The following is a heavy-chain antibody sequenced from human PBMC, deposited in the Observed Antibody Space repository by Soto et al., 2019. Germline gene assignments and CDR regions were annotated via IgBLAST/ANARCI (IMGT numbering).Heavy chain of an antibody. D-gene: IGHD6-13*01. CDR3: ARHLAAAGILKLDY. CDR1: GGSISSYY. V-gene: IGHV4-59*08. Sequence: SETLSLTCTVSGGSISSYYWSWIRQPPGKGLEWIGYIYYSGSTNYNPSLKSRVTISVDTSKNQFSLKLSSVTAADTAVYYCARHLAAAGILKLDYWGQGTLVTVSS. CDR2: IYYSGST. J-gene: IGHJ4*02.